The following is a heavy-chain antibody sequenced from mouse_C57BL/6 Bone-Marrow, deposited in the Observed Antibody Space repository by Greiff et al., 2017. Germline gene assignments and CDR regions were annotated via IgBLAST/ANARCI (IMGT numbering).Heavy chain of an antibody. CDR1: GYSITSCYY. J-gene: IGHJ2*01. V-gene: IGHV3-6*01. CDR2: ISYDGSN. Sequence: EVQLQQSGPGLVKPSQSLSLTCSVTGYSITSCYYWNWIRQFPGNKLEWMGYISYDGSNNYNPSLKNRISITRDTSKNQFFLKLNSVTTEDTATYYCARAGTGTIDYWGQGTTLTVSS. D-gene: IGHD4-1*01. CDR3: ARAGTGTIDY.